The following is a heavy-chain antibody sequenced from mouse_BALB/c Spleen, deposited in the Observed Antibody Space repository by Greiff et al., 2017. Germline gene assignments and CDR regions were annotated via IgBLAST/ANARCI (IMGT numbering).Heavy chain of an antibody. CDR2: ISTYYGDA. J-gene: IGHJ2*01. CDR1: GYTFTDYA. V-gene: IGHV1S137*01. CDR3: ARGAVYYDY. D-gene: IGHD1-1*01. Sequence: VQLQQSGAELVRPGVSVKISCKGSGYTFTDYAMHWVKQSPAKSLEWIGVISTYYGDASYNQKFKGKATMTVDKSSSTAYMELARLTSEDSAIYYCARGAVYYDYWGQGTTLTVSS.